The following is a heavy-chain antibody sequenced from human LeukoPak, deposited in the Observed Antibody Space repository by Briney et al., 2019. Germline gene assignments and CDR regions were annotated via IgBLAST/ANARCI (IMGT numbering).Heavy chain of an antibody. CDR2: INPSGGST. Sequence: EASVKVSCKASGYTFTSYYMHWVRQAPGQGLEWMGIINPSGGSTSYAQKFQGRVTMTRDMSTSTVYMELSSLRSEDTAVYYCARDRGSGSYYTRSFDYWGQGTLVTVSS. J-gene: IGHJ4*02. CDR1: GYTFTSYY. V-gene: IGHV1-46*01. D-gene: IGHD3-10*01. CDR3: ARDRGSGSYYTRSFDY.